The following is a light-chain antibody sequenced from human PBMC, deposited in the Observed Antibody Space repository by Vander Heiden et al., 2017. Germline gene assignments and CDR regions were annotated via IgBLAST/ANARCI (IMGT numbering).Light chain of an antibody. CDR3: QEWDSSIWV. Sequence: SYELTQPPSVSVSPGQTASITCSGDKLGDKYACWYQQKPGQSPVRGSYQDSKRPSGIPERFSGSNSGNKANLNISGTQAMDESYEYCQEWDSSIWVFGTGTKVTVL. V-gene: IGLV3-1*01. CDR1: KLGDKY. J-gene: IGLJ1*01. CDR2: QDS.